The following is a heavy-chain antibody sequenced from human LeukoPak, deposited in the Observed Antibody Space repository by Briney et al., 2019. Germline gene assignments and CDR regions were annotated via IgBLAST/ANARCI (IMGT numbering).Heavy chain of an antibody. D-gene: IGHD3-22*01. CDR2: IYHSGST. CDR1: GYSISSGYY. J-gene: IGHJ4*02. Sequence: PSETLSLTCTVSGYSISSGYYWGWIRQPPGKGLEWIGSIYHSGSTYYNPSLKSRVTTSLDRSKNQFSLKLSSVTAADTAVYYCARTIGNYYDSSGPFDYWGQGTLVTVSS. CDR3: ARTIGNYYDSSGPFDY. V-gene: IGHV4-38-2*02.